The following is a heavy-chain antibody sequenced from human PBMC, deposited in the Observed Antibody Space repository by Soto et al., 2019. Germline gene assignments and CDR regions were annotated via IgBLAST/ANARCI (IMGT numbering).Heavy chain of an antibody. J-gene: IGHJ6*02. CDR2: ISYDGSNK. CDR1: GFTFSSYA. V-gene: IGHV3-30-3*01. CDR3: ARDLAVAGTVYYYGMDV. D-gene: IGHD6-19*01. Sequence: PGGSLRLSWAASGFTFSSYAIRWIRQAPGKGLEWVAVISYDGSNKYYADSVKGRFTISRDNSKNTLYLQMNSLRAEDTAVYYCARDLAVAGTVYYYGMDVWGQGTTVTVSS.